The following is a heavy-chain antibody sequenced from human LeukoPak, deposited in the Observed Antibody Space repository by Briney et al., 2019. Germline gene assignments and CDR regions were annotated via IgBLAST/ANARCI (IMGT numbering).Heavy chain of an antibody. D-gene: IGHD4/OR15-4a*01. CDR2: IYYSGST. J-gene: IGHJ4*02. CDR3: ARELTYADY. Sequence: PSETLSLTCSVSGGSVSSGSYYWSWIRQPPGKGLEWIGYIYYSGSTYYNPSLKSRVTMSVDTSKNQFSLKLSSVTAADTAVYYCARELTYADYWGQGTLVTVSS. V-gene: IGHV4-30-4*01. CDR1: GGSVSSGSYY.